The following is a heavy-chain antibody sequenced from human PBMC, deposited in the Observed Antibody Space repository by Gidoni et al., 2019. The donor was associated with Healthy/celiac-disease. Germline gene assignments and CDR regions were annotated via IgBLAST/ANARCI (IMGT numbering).Heavy chain of an antibody. J-gene: IGHJ4*02. D-gene: IGHD3-10*01. CDR1: GVSISSGGYY. CDR3: ARGEGRFGEFNY. CDR2: IYYSGCT. Sequence: QVQLQESGPGLVNPSPTLSLTRTFSGVSISSGGYYWSWLRQHTGKGLEWSGYIYYSGCTYYNQSLKSRVTISVDTSKNQFSLKLSSVTAADTAVYYCARGEGRFGEFNYWGQGTLVTVSS. V-gene: IGHV4-31*03.